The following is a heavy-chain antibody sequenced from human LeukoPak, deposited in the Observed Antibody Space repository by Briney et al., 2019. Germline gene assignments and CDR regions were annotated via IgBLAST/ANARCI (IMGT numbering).Heavy chain of an antibody. CDR1: GGSISSGSYY. CDR3: ARGYSGYDSPYSSGWYYYYYYMDV. J-gene: IGHJ6*03. CDR2: IYTSGST. D-gene: IGHD5-12*01. Sequence: PSETLSLTCTVSGGSISSGSYYWSWIRQPAGKGLEWIGRIYTSGSTNYNPSLKSRVTISVDTSKNQFSLKLSSVTAADTAVYYCARGYSGYDSPYSSGWYYYYYYMDVWGKGTTVTVSS. V-gene: IGHV4-61*02.